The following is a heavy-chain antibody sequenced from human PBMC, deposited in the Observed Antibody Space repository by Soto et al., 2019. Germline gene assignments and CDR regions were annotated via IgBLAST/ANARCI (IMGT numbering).Heavy chain of an antibody. Sequence: PGGSLRLSCAASGFTFSSYAMSWVRQAPGKGLEWVSAISGSGGSTYYADSVKGRFTISRDNSKNTLYLQMNSLRAEDTAVYYCARTNSSGFYFDYWGQGTLVTVSS. J-gene: IGHJ4*02. D-gene: IGHD6-19*01. CDR2: ISGSGGST. V-gene: IGHV3-23*01. CDR3: ARTNSSGFYFDY. CDR1: GFTFSSYA.